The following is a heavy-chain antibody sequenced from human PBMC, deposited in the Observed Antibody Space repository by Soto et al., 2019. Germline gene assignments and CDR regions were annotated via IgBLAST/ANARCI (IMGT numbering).Heavy chain of an antibody. Sequence: EVQLVESGGGLVQPGGSLRLSCAASGFTFSSYWMSWVRQAPGKGLEWVANIKPDGREEYYVVSVKGRFTISRDKDKNSLYLQMNSLAAEDTAVYYCARHPRYCTSNSCYGYYYYYYLDVWGKGTTVTVSS. D-gene: IGHD2-2*01. CDR1: GFTFSSYW. CDR3: ARHPRYCTSNSCYGYYYYYYLDV. CDR2: IKPDGREE. V-gene: IGHV3-7*01. J-gene: IGHJ6*03.